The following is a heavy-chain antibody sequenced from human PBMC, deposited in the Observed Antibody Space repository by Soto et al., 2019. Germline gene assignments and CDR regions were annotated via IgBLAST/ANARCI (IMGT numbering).Heavy chain of an antibody. Sequence: GGSLRLSCAASGFTFSSYGMHWVRQAPGKGLEWVAVISYDGSNKYYADSVKGRFTISRDNSKNTLYLQMNSLRAEDTAVYYCAIASQAGYCSGGSYYSPGYWGQGTLVTVSS. V-gene: IGHV3-30*03. D-gene: IGHD2-15*01. CDR3: AIASQAGYCSGGSYYSPGY. CDR2: ISYDGSNK. CDR1: GFTFSSYG. J-gene: IGHJ4*02.